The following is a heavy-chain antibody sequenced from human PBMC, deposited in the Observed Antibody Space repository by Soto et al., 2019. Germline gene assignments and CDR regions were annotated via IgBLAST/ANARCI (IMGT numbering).Heavy chain of an antibody. J-gene: IGHJ5*02. V-gene: IGHV4-34*01. CDR1: GGSFSGYY. Sequence: SETLSLTCAVYGGSFSGYYWSWIRQPPGKGLEWIGEINHSGSTNYNPSLKSRVTISVDTSKNQFSLKLSSVTAADTAVYYCASQSGNLTGYYRNSFDPRGQGPLVAVS. D-gene: IGHD3-9*01. CDR2: INHSGST. CDR3: ASQSGNLTGYYRNSFDP.